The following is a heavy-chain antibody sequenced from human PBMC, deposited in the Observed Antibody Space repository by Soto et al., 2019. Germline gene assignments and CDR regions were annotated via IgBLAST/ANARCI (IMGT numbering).Heavy chain of an antibody. J-gene: IGHJ6*02. CDR1: EFIFSDHW. CDR2: ISSDAALSPP. Sequence: GGSLRLSCEASEFIFSDHWTHWGRQAPGKELVCVARISSDAALSPPGSAHSVRGPFSIPRDTVTIALFLQMTSPGDEDTSVYYCARAEVTTRIGLDVWGQGSTVTVS. V-gene: IGHV3-74*01. CDR3: ARAEVTTRIGLDV. D-gene: IGHD5-12*01.